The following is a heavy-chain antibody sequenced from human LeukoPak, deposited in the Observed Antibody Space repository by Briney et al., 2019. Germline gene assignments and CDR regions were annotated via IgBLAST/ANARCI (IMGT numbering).Heavy chain of an antibody. V-gene: IGHV1-2*02. CDR2: INPNSGGT. D-gene: IGHD4-17*01. J-gene: IGHJ6*03. CDR1: GYTFTGYY. CDR3: ARDLGAVTTLGYYYYYYMDV. Sequence: ASVKVSCKASGYTFTGYYMHWVRQAPGQGLEWMGWINPNSGGTNYAQKFQGRATMTRDTSISTAYMELSRLRSDDTAVYYCARDLGAVTTLGYYYYYYMDVWGKGTTVTVSS.